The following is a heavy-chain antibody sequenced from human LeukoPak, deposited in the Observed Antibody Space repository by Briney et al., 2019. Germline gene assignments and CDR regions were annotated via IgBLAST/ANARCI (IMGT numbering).Heavy chain of an antibody. CDR3: ARSRVEMATIFDY. V-gene: IGHV1-69*13. Sequence: GASVKVSCKASGGTFSSCALSWVRQAAGQGLEGVGGIISIFGTANYPQKFQSRVTITADESTSTAYMELSSLRSEDTAVYYCARSRVEMATIFDYWGEGTLVTVSS. J-gene: IGHJ4*02. CDR2: IISIFGTA. CDR1: GGTFSSCA. D-gene: IGHD5-24*01.